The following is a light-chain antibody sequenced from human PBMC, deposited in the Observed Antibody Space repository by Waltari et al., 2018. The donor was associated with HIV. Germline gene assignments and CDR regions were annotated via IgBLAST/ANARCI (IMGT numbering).Light chain of an antibody. CDR2: GAS. CDR3: QQYYSVPPT. CDR1: QGVGNS. Sequence: DIQMAQSSSSLSASKGDRVTITCRASQGVGNSVAWYQHHPGKAPNLLVFGASKLETGVPSRFTGDGSGTEFTLTISSLRPEDFATYYCQQYYSVPPTFGGGTKVEI. J-gene: IGKJ4*01. V-gene: IGKV1-NL1*01.